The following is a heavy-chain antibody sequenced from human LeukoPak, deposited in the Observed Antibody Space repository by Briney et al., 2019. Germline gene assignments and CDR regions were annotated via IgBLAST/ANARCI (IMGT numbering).Heavy chain of an antibody. CDR1: EFTFSSYA. V-gene: IGHV3-23*01. D-gene: IGHD3-22*01. CDR2: ISYSGRNK. Sequence: PGGSLRLSCAASEFTFSSYAMSWVRQAPGKGLEWVSGISYSGRNKYDADSVKGRFTISRDNSKNTLYLQMNSLRAEDTAVYYCAKRGDSGGYFENAIDVWGQGTMVTVSS. J-gene: IGHJ3*01. CDR3: AKRGDSGGYFENAIDV.